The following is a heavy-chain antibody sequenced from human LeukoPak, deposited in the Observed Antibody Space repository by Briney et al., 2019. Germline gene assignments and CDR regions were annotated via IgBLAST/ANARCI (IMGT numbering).Heavy chain of an antibody. J-gene: IGHJ4*02. CDR3: ARQEDHDYGDYYFDY. V-gene: IGHV3-48*03. Sequence: GGSLRLPCAASGFTFSSYEMSWVRQAPGKGLEWVSYITNSGGTTYYADSVKGRFTISRDNAKNSLYLQMNSLRAEDTAVYYCARQEDHDYGDYYFDYWGQGILVTVSS. CDR1: GFTFSSYE. D-gene: IGHD4-17*01. CDR2: ITNSGGTT.